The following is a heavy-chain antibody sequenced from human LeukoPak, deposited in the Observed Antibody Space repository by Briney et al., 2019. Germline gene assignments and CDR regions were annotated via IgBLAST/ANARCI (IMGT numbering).Heavy chain of an antibody. D-gene: IGHD3-10*01. CDR2: IIPLFDIT. J-gene: IGHJ4*02. V-gene: IGHV1-69*04. Sequence: ASVKVSCKASGGTFNSYAISWVRQAPGQGLEWMGRIIPLFDITNYARKFQGRVTITADKSTSTAYMELSSLNSEDTAVYYCAPTYYYGSGSYGPFDYWGQGTLVTVSS. CDR1: GGTFNSYA. CDR3: APTYYYGSGSYGPFDY.